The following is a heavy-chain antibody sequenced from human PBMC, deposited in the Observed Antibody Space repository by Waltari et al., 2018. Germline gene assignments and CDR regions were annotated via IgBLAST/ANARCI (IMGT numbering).Heavy chain of an antibody. CDR2: INAGNGNT. CDR3: ARQYSSSSGGYFDY. V-gene: IGHV1-3*01. D-gene: IGHD6-6*01. Sequence: QVQLVQSGAEVKKPGASVKVSCKASGYTFTSYAMHWVREAPGQRLEWMGWINAGNGNTKYSQKFQGRVTITRDTSASTAYMELSSLRSEDTAVYYCARQYSSSSGGYFDYWGQGTLVTVSS. CDR1: GYTFTSYA. J-gene: IGHJ4*02.